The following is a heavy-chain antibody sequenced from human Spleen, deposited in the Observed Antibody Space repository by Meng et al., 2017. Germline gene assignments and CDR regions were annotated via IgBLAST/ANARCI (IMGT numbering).Heavy chain of an antibody. V-gene: IGHV1-18*01. CDR1: GYMFSTYG. CDR3: AAGGSGYYFNWFDP. CDR2: IGPFNANT. D-gene: IGHD3-22*01. J-gene: IGHJ5*02. Sequence: QVQVVQPGSLVKKPGASVKVSCKASGYMFSTYGITWVRQAPGQGLEWLGWIGPFNANTNFAQNLQGRVTLTTDTSTSTAYMELRSLRSDDTAVYYCAAGGSGYYFNWFDPWGQGTLVTVSS.